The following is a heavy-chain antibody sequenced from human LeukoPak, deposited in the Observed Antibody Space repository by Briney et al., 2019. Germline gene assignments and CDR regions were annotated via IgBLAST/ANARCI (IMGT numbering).Heavy chain of an antibody. CDR2: ISGSGGST. D-gene: IGHD3-16*01. V-gene: IGHV3-23*01. J-gene: IGHJ3*02. Sequence: GGSLILSCAASGFTFSSYAMSWVRQAPGKGLEWVSAISGSGGSTYYADSVKGRFTISRDNSKNTLYLQMNSLRAEDTAVYYCARVGGSDGVASDIWGQGTMVTVSS. CDR3: ARVGGSDGVASDI. CDR1: GFTFSSYA.